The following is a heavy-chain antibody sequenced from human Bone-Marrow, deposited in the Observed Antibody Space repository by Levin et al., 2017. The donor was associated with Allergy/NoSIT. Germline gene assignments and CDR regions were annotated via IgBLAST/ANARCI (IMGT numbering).Heavy chain of an antibody. CDR2: IVGSGDST. CDR3: AKRRVQQQLLLTYYFDN. D-gene: IGHD6-13*01. V-gene: IGHV3-23*01. CDR1: GFTFSSYA. J-gene: IGHJ4*02. Sequence: PGESLKISCAASGFTFSSYAMSWVRQAPGKGLEWVSAIVGSGDSTYYADSVKGRFTISRDNSKNTLYLQMNSLRAEDTAVYYCAKRRVQQQLLLTYYFDNWGQGTLVTVSS.